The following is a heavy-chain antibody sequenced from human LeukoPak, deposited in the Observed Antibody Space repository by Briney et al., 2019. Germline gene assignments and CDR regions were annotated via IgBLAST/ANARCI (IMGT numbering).Heavy chain of an antibody. D-gene: IGHD3-22*01. CDR2: ISAYNGNT. J-gene: IGHJ3*02. V-gene: IGHV1-18*01. CDR1: GYTFTSYG. Sequence: ASVKVSCKASGYTFTSYGISWVRQAPGQGLEWMGWISAYNGNTNYAQKLQGRVTMTTDTSTSTAYMELRSLRSDDTAVYYCAGDRYYYDSSGHRAFDIWGQGTMVTVSS. CDR3: AGDRYYYDSSGHRAFDI.